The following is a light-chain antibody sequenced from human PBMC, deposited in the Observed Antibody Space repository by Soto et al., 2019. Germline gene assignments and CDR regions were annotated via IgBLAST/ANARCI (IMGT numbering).Light chain of an antibody. CDR1: SGDVGGYYY. J-gene: IGLJ1*01. Sequence: LTQPSSVSGSPGQSITISCTGTSGDVGGYYYVSWYQQLPGKAPKLMISEVSNRPSGVSNRFSGSKSGNTASLTISGLRAEDEADYYCSSYTAGGTIFGTGTKVTVL. V-gene: IGLV2-14*01. CDR3: SSYTAGGTI. CDR2: EVS.